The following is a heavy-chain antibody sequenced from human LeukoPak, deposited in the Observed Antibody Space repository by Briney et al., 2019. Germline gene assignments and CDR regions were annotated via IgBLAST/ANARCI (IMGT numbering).Heavy chain of an antibody. J-gene: IGHJ3*02. V-gene: IGHV1-69*05. CDR1: AGTFSSYA. CDR2: VIPIFGTA. Sequence: SVNVSCKASAGTFSSYAISWVRQAPGQGLEWMGGVIPIFGTANYAQKFQGRVTITTDESTSTAYMELSSLRSEDTAVYYCAGGSYFHDAFDIWGQGTMVTVSS. D-gene: IGHD1-26*01. CDR3: AGGSYFHDAFDI.